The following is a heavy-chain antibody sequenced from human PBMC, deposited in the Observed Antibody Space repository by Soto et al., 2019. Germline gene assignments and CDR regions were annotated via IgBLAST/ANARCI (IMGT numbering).Heavy chain of an antibody. CDR2: IYNGGST. D-gene: IGHD3-3*01. CDR3: ARAPVGLDTISYFDY. Sequence: PSQTLSLTCTVAGDSGSSVGLHWAWLRRPPGKGLEWIGYIYNGGSTYYRPSVERRMHISLDATRNHYSLSLTSVTAADTAVYFCARAPVGLDTISYFDYWGQGKLVTVSS. CDR1: GDSGSSVGLH. V-gene: IGHV4-30-4*01. J-gene: IGHJ4*02.